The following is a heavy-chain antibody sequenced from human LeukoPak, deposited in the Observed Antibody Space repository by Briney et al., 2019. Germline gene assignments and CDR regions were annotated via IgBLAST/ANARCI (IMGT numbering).Heavy chain of an antibody. CDR3: AREYCSGISCYMDY. CDR1: GFTFSSYA. J-gene: IGHJ4*02. D-gene: IGHD2-2*02. CDR2: ISRSSSDI. Sequence: GGSLRLSCAASGFTFSSYAMNWVRQAPGKGLEWVSSISRSSSDIYYADLVKGRFTISRDNAKNSLYLQVNSLRAEDTAVYYCAREYCSGISCYMDYWGQGTLVSVSS. V-gene: IGHV3-21*01.